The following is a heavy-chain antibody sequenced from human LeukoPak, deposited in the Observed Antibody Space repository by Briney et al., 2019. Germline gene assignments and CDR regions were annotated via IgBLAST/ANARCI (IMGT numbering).Heavy chain of an antibody. CDR1: GYTFTGYY. CDR3: ARAHMTTVTLGDY. V-gene: IGHV1-2*02. D-gene: IGHD4-11*01. Sequence: ASVKVSCKTSGYTFTGYYLHWVRQAPGQGLEWMGWINPNSGATNYAQKFQGRVTMTRDTSITKAYMELSRLRSDDTAVYYCARAHMTTVTLGDYWGQGTLVTVSS. CDR2: INPNSGAT. J-gene: IGHJ4*02.